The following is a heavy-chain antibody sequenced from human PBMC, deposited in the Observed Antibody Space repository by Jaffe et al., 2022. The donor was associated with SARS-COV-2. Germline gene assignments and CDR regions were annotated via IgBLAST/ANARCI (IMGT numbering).Heavy chain of an antibody. D-gene: IGHD4-4*01. V-gene: IGHV3-15*01. CDR2: IKSKTDGGTT. Sequence: EVQLVESGGGLVKPGGSLRLSCAASGFTFSNAWMSWVRQAPGKGLEWVGRIKSKTDGGTTDYAAPVKGRFTISRDDSKNTLYLQMNSLKTEDTAVYYCRRGGASNGKGRRAVPYYYYGMDVWGQGTTVTVSS. CDR3: RRGGASNGKGRRAVPYYYYGMDV. CDR1: GFTFSNAW. J-gene: IGHJ6*02.